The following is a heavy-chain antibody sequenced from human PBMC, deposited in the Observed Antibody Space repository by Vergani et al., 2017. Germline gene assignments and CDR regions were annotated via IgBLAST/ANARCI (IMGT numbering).Heavy chain of an antibody. J-gene: IGHJ3*02. CDR1: GGSFSGYY. D-gene: IGHD3-22*01. CDR3: ARFGYDSSGYYKYDAFDI. CDR2: INHSGST. V-gene: IGHV4-34*01. Sequence: QVQLQQWGAGLLKPSETLSLTCAVYGGSFSGYYWSWIRQPPGKGLEWIGEINHSGSTNYNPSLKSRVTISVDTSKNQFSLKLSSVTAADTAVYYCARFGYDSSGYYKYDAFDIWGQGTMVTVSS.